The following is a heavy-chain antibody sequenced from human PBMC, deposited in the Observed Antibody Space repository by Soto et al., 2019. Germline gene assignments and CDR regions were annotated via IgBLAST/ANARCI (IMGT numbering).Heavy chain of an antibody. J-gene: IGHJ4*02. Sequence: GGSLRLSGAAGGFVFSNSWMSWVLQAPGNGLEWVANIKLDGSENYYVDSVKGRFTISRDNAKNSLYLQMNSLRAEDTALYYCAKDIKFGASTPYYFDYCAQGTLVTVSS. CDR1: GFVFSNSW. V-gene: IGHV3-7*03. CDR3: AKDIKFGASTPYYFDY. CDR2: IKLDGSEN. D-gene: IGHD3-10*01.